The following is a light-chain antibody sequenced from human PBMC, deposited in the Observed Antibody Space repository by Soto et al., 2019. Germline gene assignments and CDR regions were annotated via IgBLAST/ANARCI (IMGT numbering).Light chain of an antibody. V-gene: IGKV3-20*01. CDR3: QQYGSSPKT. CDR1: QSVTSSF. J-gene: IGKJ1*01. CDR2: GAS. Sequence: EIVLTQYPGTLSLSPGERATLSCRASQSVTSSFLAWYQQKPGQAPRLLIYGASSRAADIPDRFSGSGSGPDFTLTISRLEPEDFAVYYCQQYGSSPKTFGQGTKVEIK.